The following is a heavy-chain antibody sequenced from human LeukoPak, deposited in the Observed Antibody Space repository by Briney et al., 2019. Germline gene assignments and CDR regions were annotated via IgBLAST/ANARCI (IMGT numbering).Heavy chain of an antibody. CDR2: IIPIFGTA. V-gene: IGHV1-69*13. D-gene: IGHD3-10*01. CDR3: ARASNRGFTYYGSGSPLAWEFDP. CDR1: GYTFTSYG. J-gene: IGHJ5*02. Sequence: GASVTVSCTASGYTFTSYGISWVRQAPGQGLEWMGGIIPIFGTANYAQKFQGRVTITADESTSTAYMELSSLRSEDTAVYYCARASNRGFTYYGSGSPLAWEFDPWGQGTLVTVSS.